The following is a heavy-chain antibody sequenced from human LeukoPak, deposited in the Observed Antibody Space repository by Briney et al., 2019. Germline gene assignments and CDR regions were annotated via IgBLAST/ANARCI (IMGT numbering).Heavy chain of an antibody. Sequence: GSLRLSCAASGFTFSSYAMHWVRQAPGKGLEWVAFIHYDGSHKYFADSVKGRFTISRDNSKNTLYLQMNSLRVEDTAVYYCAKLDSSWFDPWGQGTLVTVSS. CDR3: AKLDSSWFDP. CDR2: IHYDGSHK. V-gene: IGHV3-30*02. CDR1: GFTFSSYA. D-gene: IGHD6-13*01. J-gene: IGHJ5*02.